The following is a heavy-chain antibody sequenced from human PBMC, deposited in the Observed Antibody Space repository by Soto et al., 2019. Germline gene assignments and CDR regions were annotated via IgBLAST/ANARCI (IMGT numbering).Heavy chain of an antibody. V-gene: IGHV3-15*07. Sequence: EVQLVESGGGLVKPGGSLRLSCAASGFTFSNAWMNWVRQAPGKGLEWVGRMKSKTDGGTTDYAAPVQGRFTILRDDSKNTLYLQMNSLKTDDTAVYYCTTKYCTNGVCYPPPDFDYWGQGTLVTVSS. D-gene: IGHD2-8*01. J-gene: IGHJ4*02. CDR1: GFTFSNAW. CDR2: MKSKTDGGTT. CDR3: TTKYCTNGVCYPPPDFDY.